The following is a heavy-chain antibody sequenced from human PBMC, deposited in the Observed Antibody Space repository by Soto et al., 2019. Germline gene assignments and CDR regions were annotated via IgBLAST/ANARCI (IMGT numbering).Heavy chain of an antibody. J-gene: IGHJ4*01. Sequence: QVQLQESGPGLVKPSETLSLTCTVSGGSINGYYWTWLRQSPTNGLEWIGYFHFSGSTKYNPSLESRLTISADTSKNQISLTLSSVTEADTAVYYCARASGYSYGYDDFFDNWGQGTLANVSS. D-gene: IGHD5-18*01. CDR1: GGSINGYY. CDR2: FHFSGST. CDR3: ARASGYSYGYDDFFDN. V-gene: IGHV4-59*01.